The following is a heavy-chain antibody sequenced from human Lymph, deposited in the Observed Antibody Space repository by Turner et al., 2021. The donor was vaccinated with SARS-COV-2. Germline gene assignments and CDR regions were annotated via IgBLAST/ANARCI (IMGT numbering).Heavy chain of an antibody. CDR2: IKQDGSEK. CDR3: ARMGSSSWYFDY. V-gene: IGHV3-7*01. CDR1: GFTFSYYC. Sequence: EVQLLESGGGLVQPGGFLRLSCAASGFTFSYYCMSWVRQDTGKGLEWVANIKQDGSEKYYVDSVKGRFTISRDNAKNSLFLQMNSLRAEDTAVYYCARMGSSSWYFDYWGQGTLVTVSS. D-gene: IGHD1-26*01. J-gene: IGHJ4*02.